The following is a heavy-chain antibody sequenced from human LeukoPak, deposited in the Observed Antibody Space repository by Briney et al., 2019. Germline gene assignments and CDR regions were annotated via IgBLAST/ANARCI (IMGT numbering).Heavy chain of an antibody. Sequence: GGTLRLSCAASGFTFSSSGMSWVRQAPGKGLEWVSAISGSGGSTYYADSVKGRFTISRDNSKNTLYLQMNSLRAEDTAVYYCANLLWFGELLDPEGAFDFWGQGTMVTVSS. CDR1: GFTFSSSG. J-gene: IGHJ3*01. V-gene: IGHV3-23*01. CDR2: ISGSGGST. D-gene: IGHD3-10*01. CDR3: ANLLWFGELLDPEGAFDF.